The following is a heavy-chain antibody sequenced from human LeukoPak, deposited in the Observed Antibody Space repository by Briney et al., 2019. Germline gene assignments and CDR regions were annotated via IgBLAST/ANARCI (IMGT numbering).Heavy chain of an antibody. J-gene: IGHJ3*02. CDR1: GYTFTGYY. CDR3: ARVRRAYCGGDCYSSLDI. D-gene: IGHD2-21*02. CDR2: INPNSGGT. Sequence: ASVKVSCKASGYTFTGYYMHWVRQAPGQGLEWMGWINPNSGGTNYAQKFQGRVTMTRDTSISTAYMELSRLRSDDTAVYYCARVRRAYCGGDCYSSLDIWGQGTMVTVSS. V-gene: IGHV1-2*02.